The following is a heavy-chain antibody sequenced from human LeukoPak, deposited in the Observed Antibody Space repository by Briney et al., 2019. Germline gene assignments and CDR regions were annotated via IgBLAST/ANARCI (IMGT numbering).Heavy chain of an antibody. D-gene: IGHD3-10*01. CDR3: ARVRGATYDY. CDR2: INHSGST. V-gene: IGHV4-34*01. CDR1: GGSFSGYY. J-gene: IGHJ4*02. Sequence: PSETLSLTCAVYGGSFSGYYWSWIRQPPGKGLEWIGEINHSGSTNYNPSLKSRVTISVDTSKNQFSLKLSSVTAADTAVYYCARVRGATYDYWGQGTLVTVSS.